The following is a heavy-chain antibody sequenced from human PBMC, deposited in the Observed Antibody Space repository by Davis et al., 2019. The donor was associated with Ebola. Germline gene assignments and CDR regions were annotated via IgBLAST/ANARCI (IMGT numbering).Heavy chain of an antibody. Sequence: PGGSLRLSCAASGFTFSSYWMSWVRQAPGKGLEWVAVIWYDGSNKYYADSVKGRFTISRDNAKNSLYLQMNSLRAEDTAVYYCAKDITHSYDYGDFGDYYFDYWGQGTLVTVSS. CDR2: IWYDGSNK. D-gene: IGHD4-17*01. V-gene: IGHV3-33*03. CDR3: AKDITHSYDYGDFGDYYFDY. J-gene: IGHJ4*02. CDR1: GFTFSSYW.